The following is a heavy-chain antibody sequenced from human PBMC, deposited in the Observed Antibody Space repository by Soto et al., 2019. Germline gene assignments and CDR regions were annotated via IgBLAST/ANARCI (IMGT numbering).Heavy chain of an antibody. D-gene: IGHD4-4*01. J-gene: IGHJ6*02. V-gene: IGHV1-69*01. CDR2: IIPIFGTA. CDR3: ARDPTMTTTARYGMDV. Sequence: QVQLVQSGAEVKKPGSSVKVSCKASGGTFSSYAISWVRQSPGQGLEWMGGIIPIFGTANYAQKFQGRVTITADESTSTAYMELSSLRSEDTAVYYCARDPTMTTTARYGMDVWGQGTTVTVSS. CDR1: GGTFSSYA.